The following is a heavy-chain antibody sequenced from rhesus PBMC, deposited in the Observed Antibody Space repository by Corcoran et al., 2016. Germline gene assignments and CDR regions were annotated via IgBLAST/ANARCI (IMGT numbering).Heavy chain of an antibody. CDR2: ISSGGWSTT. Sequence: EVQLVESGGGLVQPGGSLRLSCAASGFTFSDHYMDWVRQAPGKGLEWVSSISSGGWSTTLYPDSVKGRFTISRDNAKNTVYLQMNSLRAEDTAVYYCARHSAVADFDYWGQGVLVTVSS. J-gene: IGHJ4*01. D-gene: IGHD2-33*01. V-gene: IGHV3-110*02. CDR1: GFTFSDHY. CDR3: ARHSAVADFDY.